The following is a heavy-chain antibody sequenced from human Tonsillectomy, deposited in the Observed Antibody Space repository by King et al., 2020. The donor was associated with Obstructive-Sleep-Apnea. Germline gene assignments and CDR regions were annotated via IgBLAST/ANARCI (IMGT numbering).Heavy chain of an antibody. CDR1: GSTFRNYA. D-gene: IGHD3-3*01. CDR2: KSYDGSSK. CDR3: ARDLYFDYRYSFYAMDV. J-gene: IGHJ6*02. Sequence: VQLVESGGGVVQPGRSLRLSCVASGSTFRNYAMQWVRQAPDKGLEWLAVKSYDGSSKYYADSLKGRFTISRDNSNSAVYLQMNSLRTDDTAVYYCARDLYFDYRYSFYAMDVWGRGTSVTVSS. V-gene: IGHV3-30*04.